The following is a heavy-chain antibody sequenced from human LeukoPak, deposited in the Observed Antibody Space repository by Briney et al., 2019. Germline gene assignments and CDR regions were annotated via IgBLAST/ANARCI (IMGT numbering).Heavy chain of an antibody. CDR1: GFTFSSYA. V-gene: IGHV3-30-3*01. J-gene: IGHJ4*02. CDR2: ISYDGSNK. CDR3: ARPPSGNWNDLDY. D-gene: IGHD1-1*01. Sequence: GRSLRLSCAASGFTFSSYAMHWVRQAPGKGLEWVAVISYDGSNKYYADSVKGRFTISRDNSKNTLYLQMNSLRAEDTAVYYCARPPSGNWNDLDYWGQGTLVTVS.